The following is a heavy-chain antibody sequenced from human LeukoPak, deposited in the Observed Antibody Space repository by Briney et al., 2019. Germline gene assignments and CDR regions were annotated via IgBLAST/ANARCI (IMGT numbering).Heavy chain of an antibody. Sequence: GGSLRLSCAASGFTFSSYWMSWVRQAPGKGLEWVANIKQDGSEKYYVDSVKGRFTISRDNAKNTLYLQMNSLRAEDTAVYYCAIYDYGDYLSLYYFDYWGQGTLVTVSS. CDR1: GFTFSSYW. V-gene: IGHV3-7*03. CDR2: IKQDGSEK. J-gene: IGHJ4*02. CDR3: AIYDYGDYLSLYYFDY. D-gene: IGHD4-17*01.